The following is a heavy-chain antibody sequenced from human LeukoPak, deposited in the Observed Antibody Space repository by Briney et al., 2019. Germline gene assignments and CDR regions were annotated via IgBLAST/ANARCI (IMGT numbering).Heavy chain of an antibody. CDR2: ISYDGSNK. CDR3: ARDYGDYGGGAFDI. D-gene: IGHD4-17*01. Sequence: PGGSLRLSCAASGFTFSSYAMHWVRRAPGRGRGGVAVISYDGSNKYYADYVKGRFTISGDNSKNTLYLQMNSLRAEDTAVYYCARDYGDYGGGAFDIWGQGTMVTVSS. CDR1: GFTFSSYA. V-gene: IGHV3-30*04. J-gene: IGHJ3*02.